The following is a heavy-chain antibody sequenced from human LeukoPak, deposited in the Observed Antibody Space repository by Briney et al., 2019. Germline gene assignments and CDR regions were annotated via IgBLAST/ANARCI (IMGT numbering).Heavy chain of an antibody. J-gene: IGHJ5*02. Sequence: KPSETLSLTCSVSGGSISNYYWSWIRQPPGKGLEWIGEINDSGSTNYNPSLKSRVTISVDTSKNQFSLKLTSVTAADTAVYYCARLSSFKASWGQGTLVTVSS. CDR3: ARLSSFKAS. D-gene: IGHD6-6*01. CDR1: GGSISNYY. V-gene: IGHV4-34*01. CDR2: INDSGST.